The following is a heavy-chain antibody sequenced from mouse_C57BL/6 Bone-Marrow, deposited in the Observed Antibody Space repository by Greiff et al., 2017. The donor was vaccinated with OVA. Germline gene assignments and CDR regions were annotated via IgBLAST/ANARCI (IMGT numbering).Heavy chain of an antibody. Sequence: EVQLQESGPELVKPGASVKMSCKASGYTFTDYNMHWVKQSHGKSLEWIGYINPNNGGTSYNQKFKGKATLTVNKSSSTAYMELRSLTSEDSAVYYCAKLGTYAMDYWGQGTSVTVSS. CDR2: INPNNGGT. D-gene: IGHD4-1*01. CDR3: AKLGTYAMDY. J-gene: IGHJ4*01. V-gene: IGHV1-22*01. CDR1: GYTFTDYN.